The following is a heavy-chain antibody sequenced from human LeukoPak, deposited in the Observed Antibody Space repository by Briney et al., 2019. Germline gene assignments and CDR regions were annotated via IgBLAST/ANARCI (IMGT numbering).Heavy chain of an antibody. V-gene: IGHV4-39*01. CDR2: MYYSGST. J-gene: IGHJ5*02. CDR1: GGSISSSSYY. Sequence: SETLSLTCTVSGGSISSSSYYWGWIRQPPGKGLEWIGSMYYSGSTYYNPSLKSRVTTSVDTSKNQFSLKLSSVTAADTAVYYCARHSRPYYDFWTNRWDWFDPWGQGTLVTVSS. CDR3: ARHSRPYYDFWTNRWDWFDP. D-gene: IGHD3-3*01.